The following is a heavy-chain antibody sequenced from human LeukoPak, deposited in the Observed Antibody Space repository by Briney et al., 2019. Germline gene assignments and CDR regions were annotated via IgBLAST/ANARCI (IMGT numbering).Heavy chain of an antibody. D-gene: IGHD2-2*02. V-gene: IGHV3-30*02. J-gene: IGHJ6*03. CDR2: IRYDGSNK. CDR1: GFTFSSYG. Sequence: AGGSLRLSCAASGFTFSSYGMHWVRQAPGKGLEWVAFIRYDGSNKYYADSVKGRFTISRDNSKNTLYLQMNSLRAEDTAVYYCAKVAAVVVVVPAAIGSYYYYYMDVWGKGTTVTVSS. CDR3: AKVAAVVVVVPAAIGSYYYYYMDV.